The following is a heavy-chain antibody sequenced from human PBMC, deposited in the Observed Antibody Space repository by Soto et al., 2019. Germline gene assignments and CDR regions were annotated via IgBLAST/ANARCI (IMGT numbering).Heavy chain of an antibody. D-gene: IGHD3-10*01. Sequence: SETLSLTCTVSGGSISSYYWSWIRQPPGKGLEWIGYIYYSGSTNYNPSLKSRVTISVDTSKNQFSLKLSSVTAADTAVYYCARGRVEEATPFDYWGQGTLVTVSS. CDR3: ARGRVEEATPFDY. CDR2: IYYSGST. J-gene: IGHJ4*02. V-gene: IGHV4-59*01. CDR1: GGSISSYY.